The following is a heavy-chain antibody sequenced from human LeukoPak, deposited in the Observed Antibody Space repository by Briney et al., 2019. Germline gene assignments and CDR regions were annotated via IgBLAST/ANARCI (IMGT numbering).Heavy chain of an antibody. CDR2: ISGSGDST. CDR1: GFTFSSYA. CDR3: AKHQAMATVDPFDY. J-gene: IGHJ4*02. V-gene: IGHV3-23*01. D-gene: IGHD5-24*01. Sequence: GESLRLSCAASGFTFSSYAMNWVRQAPGKGLGWVSGISGSGDSTYYADPVKGRFTLSRDNSKNTVYLQMSSLRAEDTAIYYCAKHQAMATVDPFDYWGQGTLVTVSS.